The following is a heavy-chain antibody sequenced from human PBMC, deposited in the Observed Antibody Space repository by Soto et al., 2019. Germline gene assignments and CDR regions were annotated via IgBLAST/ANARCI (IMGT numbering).Heavy chain of an antibody. CDR1: GFTFHDYF. Sequence: QVQLVESGGDLVKPGGSLRLSCAASGFTFHDYFMNRIRQVPGKGLEWVSYISSGSTYKKYADSVKGRFTISRDNDKKSLYLQTASLRAEDTGLYYCVSETPVAAAGKKWDYWGQGTQVTVSS. V-gene: IGHV3-11*06. J-gene: IGHJ4*02. D-gene: IGHD6-19*01. CDR3: VSETPVAAAGKKWDY. CDR2: ISSGSTYK.